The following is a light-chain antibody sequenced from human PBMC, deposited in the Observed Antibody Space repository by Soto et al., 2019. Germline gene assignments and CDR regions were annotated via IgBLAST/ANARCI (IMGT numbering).Light chain of an antibody. CDR1: ETINRY. CDR2: GAS. Sequence: QMTQPPSSLSASVGDRVTITCRASETINRYFNWYQYKAGKAPKLLIYGASSFQGGVPSRFIASGSSTAFTLTISTLTPADFAIDYCEQCYSSPPTFGKGTKVYIK. J-gene: IGKJ1*01. CDR3: EQCYSSPPT. V-gene: IGKV1-39*01.